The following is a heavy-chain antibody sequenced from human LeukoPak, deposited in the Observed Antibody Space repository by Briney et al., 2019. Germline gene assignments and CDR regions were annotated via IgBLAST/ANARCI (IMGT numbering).Heavy chain of an antibody. Sequence: ASVKVSCKASGYTFTSYGISWVRQAPGQGLEWMGWISAYNGNTNYAQKLQGRVTMTTDTSTSTAYMELSSLRSDDTAVYYCARGVHVRKYDSNHNCFDPWGQGTLVTVSS. D-gene: IGHD3-22*01. V-gene: IGHV1-18*01. CDR2: ISAYNGNT. CDR1: GYTFTSYG. J-gene: IGHJ5*02. CDR3: ARGVHVRKYDSNHNCFDP.